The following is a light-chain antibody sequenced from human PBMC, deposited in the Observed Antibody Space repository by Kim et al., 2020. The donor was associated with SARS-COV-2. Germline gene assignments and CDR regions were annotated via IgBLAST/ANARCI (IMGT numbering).Light chain of an antibody. CDR2: DAS. V-gene: IGKV1-5*01. CDR3: QQYNFYSYT. CDR1: QSINTW. Sequence: DIQMTQSPSTLSASVGDRVTITCRASQSINTWLAWYQQKPGKAPKLLIYDASSLQSGVPSRFSGSGSGTEFTLTISSLQPDDFASYYCQQYNFYSYTFGQGTKLEI. J-gene: IGKJ2*01.